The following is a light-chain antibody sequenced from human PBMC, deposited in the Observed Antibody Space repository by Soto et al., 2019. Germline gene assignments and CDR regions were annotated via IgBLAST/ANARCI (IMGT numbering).Light chain of an antibody. CDR2: LNSDGTH. CDR3: QTWDTGIRMV. Sequence: QLVLTQSPSASASLGASVKLTCTLSSGHSNYAIAWHQQQPEKGPRYLMKLNSDGTHRKGDGIPDRFSGSSSGAERYLTISTRQPEDEADYFCQTWDTGIRMVFGGGTKVTVL. V-gene: IGLV4-69*01. J-gene: IGLJ2*01. CDR1: SGHSNYA.